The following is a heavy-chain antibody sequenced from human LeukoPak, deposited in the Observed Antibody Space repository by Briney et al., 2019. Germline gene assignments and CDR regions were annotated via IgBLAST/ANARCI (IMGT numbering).Heavy chain of an antibody. Sequence: SVKVSCKASGGTFSSYAISWVRQAPGQGPEWMGGIIPIFGTANYEQKFQGRVTITADESTSTAYMELSRLRSEDAAVYYCARVPLGVVVPAATPYYYYYMDVWGKGTTVTVSS. CDR3: ARVPLGVVVPAATPYYYYYMDV. CDR2: IIPIFGTA. V-gene: IGHV1-69*01. CDR1: GGTFSSYA. J-gene: IGHJ6*03. D-gene: IGHD2-2*01.